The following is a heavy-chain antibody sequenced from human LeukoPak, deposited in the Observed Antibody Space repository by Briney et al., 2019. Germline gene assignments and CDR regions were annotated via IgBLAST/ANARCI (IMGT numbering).Heavy chain of an antibody. J-gene: IGHJ5*02. Sequence: PGGSLRLSCTASGFTFGDYAMSWVRQAPGKGLEWVGFIRSKAYGGTTEYAASVKGRFTISRDDSKSIAYLQMNSLKTEDTAVYYCTRDRGYCSSTSCYGWFDPWGQGTLVTVSS. CDR3: TRDRGYCSSTSCYGWFDP. CDR2: IRSKAYGGTT. V-gene: IGHV3-49*04. D-gene: IGHD2-2*01. CDR1: GFTFGDYA.